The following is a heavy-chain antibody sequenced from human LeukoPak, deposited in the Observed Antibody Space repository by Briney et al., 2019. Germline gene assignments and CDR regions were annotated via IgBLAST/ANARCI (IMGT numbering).Heavy chain of an antibody. CDR3: ARPTLLRAFDY. D-gene: IGHD3-22*01. Sequence: SETLSLTCSVSGYSISGGYYWGWIRQSPGKGLEWIGSLYHSGNTNYNPSLKSRVTLSADTSKNQFSLKLSSVTAADTAVYYCARPTLLRAFDYWGQGTLVTVSS. CDR2: LYHSGNT. V-gene: IGHV4-38-2*02. J-gene: IGHJ4*02. CDR1: GYSISGGYY.